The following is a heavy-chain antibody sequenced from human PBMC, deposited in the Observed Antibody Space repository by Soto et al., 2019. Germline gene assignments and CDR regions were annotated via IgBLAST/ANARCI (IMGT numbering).Heavy chain of an antibody. CDR1: GFSFSNYW. CDR2: INSDGGST. D-gene: IGHD1-7*01. J-gene: IGHJ5*02. Sequence: QAGGSLRLSCAASGFSFSNYWMHWVRQGPGKGLVWVSRINSDGGSTTYADSVKGRFTIARDNAKNTLYLQMNSLRAEDTAIYYCAKDRITGTTGWFDPWGQGTLVTVSS. CDR3: AKDRITGTTGWFDP. V-gene: IGHV3-74*01.